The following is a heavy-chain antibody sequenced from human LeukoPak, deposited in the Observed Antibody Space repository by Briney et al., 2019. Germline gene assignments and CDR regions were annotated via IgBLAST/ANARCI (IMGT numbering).Heavy chain of an antibody. J-gene: IGHJ3*02. CDR2: IYYSGST. D-gene: IGHD2-15*01. Sequence: LETLSLTCSVSGGSISSYYWSWIRQPPGKGLEWIGHIYYSGSTNHNPSLKSRVTISVDTSKNQLSLKLSSVTAADTAVYYCARQLELPDGLDIWGQGTMVTVSS. CDR1: GGSISSYY. V-gene: IGHV4-59*01. CDR3: ARQLELPDGLDI.